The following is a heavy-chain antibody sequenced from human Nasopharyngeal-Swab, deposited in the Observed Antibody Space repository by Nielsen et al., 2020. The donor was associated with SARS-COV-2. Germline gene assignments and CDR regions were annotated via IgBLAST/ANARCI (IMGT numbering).Heavy chain of an antibody. V-gene: IGHV3-30*18. CDR3: AKGRRADY. Sequence: LSLTCAASGFTFSSYGMHWVRQAPGKGLEWVAVISYDGSNKYYADSVKGRFTISRDNSKNTLYLQMNSLRAEDTAVYYCAKGRRADYWGQGTLVTVSS. J-gene: IGHJ4*02. CDR2: ISYDGSNK. CDR1: GFTFSSYG.